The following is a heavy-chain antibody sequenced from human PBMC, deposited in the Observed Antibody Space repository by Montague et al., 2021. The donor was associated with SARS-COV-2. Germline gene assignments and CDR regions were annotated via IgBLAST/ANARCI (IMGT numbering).Heavy chain of an antibody. V-gene: IGHV4-34*01. CDR1: GGSFSGYY. Sequence: SETLSLTCAVYGGSFSGYYWSWIRQPPGKGLEWIGEINNSGSTNYNPSLKSRVTISVDTSKNQFSLKLSSVTAADTAVYYCARAYGDYICLFSYYYGMDVWGQGTTVTVSS. J-gene: IGHJ6*02. CDR2: INNSGST. CDR3: ARAYGDYICLFSYYYGMDV. D-gene: IGHD4-17*01.